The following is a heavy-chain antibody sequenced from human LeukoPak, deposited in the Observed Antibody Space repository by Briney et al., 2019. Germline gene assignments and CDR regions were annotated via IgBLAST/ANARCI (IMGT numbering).Heavy chain of an antibody. Sequence: PGGSLRLSCTASGFTFSGAWMTWVRQAPGKGLEWVSAITSSGGSTYYGDSVKGRFTISRDNSRNTLYLQMNSLRVDDTAVYYCARTIPQRWLQPFDAFDIWGQGTMVTVSS. CDR3: ARTIPQRWLQPFDAFDI. CDR1: GFTFSGAW. V-gene: IGHV3-23*01. CDR2: ITSSGGST. D-gene: IGHD5-24*01. J-gene: IGHJ3*02.